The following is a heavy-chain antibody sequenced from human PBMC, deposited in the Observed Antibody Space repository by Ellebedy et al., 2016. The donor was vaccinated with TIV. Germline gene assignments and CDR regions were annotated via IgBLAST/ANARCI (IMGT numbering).Heavy chain of an antibody. CDR2: IYYSGST. Sequence: ESLKISCAASGFTFSSRAMTWVRQAPGKGLEWIGSIYYSGSTYYNPSLKSRVTISVDTSKNQFSLKLSSVTAADTAVYYCAALQWLAPAWYFDLWGRGTLVTVSS. J-gene: IGHJ2*01. V-gene: IGHV4-38-2*01. D-gene: IGHD6-19*01. CDR1: GFTFSSRAM. CDR3: AALQWLAPAWYFDL.